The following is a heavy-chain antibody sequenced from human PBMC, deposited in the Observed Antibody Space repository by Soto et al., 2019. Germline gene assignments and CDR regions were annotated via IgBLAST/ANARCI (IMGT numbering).Heavy chain of an antibody. Sequence: QVPLVQSGAEVKKPGASVKVSCKASGYTFSDHDINWVRQASGHGPEWLGWMNPNSGDTGYPQNFQGRVTMTRDTSKRTAYMELSSLRSEDTAVYYCARVGGNWNDDYFDYWGQGTLVTVSS. CDR3: ARVGGNWNDDYFDY. D-gene: IGHD1-1*01. CDR2: MNPNSGDT. J-gene: IGHJ4*02. CDR1: GYTFSDHD. V-gene: IGHV1-8*01.